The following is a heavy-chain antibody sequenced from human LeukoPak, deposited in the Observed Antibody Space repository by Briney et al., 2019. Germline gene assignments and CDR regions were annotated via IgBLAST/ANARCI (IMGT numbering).Heavy chain of an antibody. CDR2: IYTSGST. J-gene: IGHJ6*03. CDR1: GGSISSYY. Sequence: PSETLSLTCTVSGGSISSYYWSWIRQPAGKGLEWIGRIYTSGSTNYNPSLKSRVTMSVDTSKNQFSLTVSSVTAADTAVYYCARVIYASSGSYYYYYMDVWGKGTTVTVSS. D-gene: IGHD3-22*01. V-gene: IGHV4-4*07. CDR3: ARVIYASSGSYYYYYMDV.